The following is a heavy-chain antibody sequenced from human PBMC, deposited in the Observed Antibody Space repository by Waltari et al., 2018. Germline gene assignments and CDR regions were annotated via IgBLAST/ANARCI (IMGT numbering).Heavy chain of an antibody. CDR3: ARGEPSHYYDSSGYYGPFDY. CDR2: IYYTGST. CDR1: SGSISSHY. Sequence: QVQLQESGPGLVKPSETLSLTCTVSSGSISSHYWSWIRQPPGKGLEWIGYIYYTGSTNCNPSLKSRVTISVDTSKNQFSLKLRSVTAADTAVYYCARGEPSHYYDSSGYYGPFDYWGQGTLVIVSS. D-gene: IGHD3-22*01. J-gene: IGHJ4*02. V-gene: IGHV4-59*11.